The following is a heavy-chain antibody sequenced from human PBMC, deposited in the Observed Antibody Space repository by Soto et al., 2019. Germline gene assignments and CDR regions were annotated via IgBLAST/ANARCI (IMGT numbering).Heavy chain of an antibody. J-gene: IGHJ4*02. CDR3: ARRPRSSPYFDY. V-gene: IGHV5-51*01. Sequence: GESLKISCQCSGYTFSNFWMAWVRQLPGKGLEWMGIIYPGDYETRYSPSFHGKVTISADRSIGTAYLQWSSLEASDSAFYFCARRPRSSPYFDYWGQGARVTVSS. CDR2: IYPGDYET. D-gene: IGHD6-13*01. CDR1: GYTFSNFW.